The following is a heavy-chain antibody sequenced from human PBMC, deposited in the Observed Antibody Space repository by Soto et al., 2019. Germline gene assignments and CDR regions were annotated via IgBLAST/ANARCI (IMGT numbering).Heavy chain of an antibody. CDR2: IKQDGSEK. D-gene: IGHD6-6*01. Sequence: EVQLVESGGGLVQPGGSLRLSCAASGFTFSSYWMSWLRQAPGKGLEWVANIKQDGSEKYYVDSVKGRFTISRDNAKNSLYLQMNSLRAEDTAVYYCARSIAARLNWFDPWGQGTLVTVSS. J-gene: IGHJ5*02. V-gene: IGHV3-7*01. CDR3: ARSIAARLNWFDP. CDR1: GFTFSSYW.